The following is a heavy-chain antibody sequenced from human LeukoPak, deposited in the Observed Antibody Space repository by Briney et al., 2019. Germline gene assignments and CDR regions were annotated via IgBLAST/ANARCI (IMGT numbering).Heavy chain of an antibody. CDR3: AREGDYYCSGSYYAPEVGY. CDR1: GFTFSSYG. CDR2: IWYDGSNK. V-gene: IGHV3-33*01. D-gene: IGHD3-10*01. Sequence: GGSLRLSCAASGFTFSSYGMHWVRQAPGKGLEWVAVIWYDGSNKYYADSVKGRFTISRDNSKNTLYLQMNSLSAEDTAVYYCAREGDYYCSGSYYAPEVGYWGQGTLVTVSS. J-gene: IGHJ4*02.